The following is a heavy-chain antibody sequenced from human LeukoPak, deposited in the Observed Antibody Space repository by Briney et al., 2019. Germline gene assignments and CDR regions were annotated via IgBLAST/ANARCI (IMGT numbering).Heavy chain of an antibody. CDR1: GGSISSGSYY. D-gene: IGHD3-22*01. CDR3: ARDPWYYDSSGI. CDR2: IYTSGST. V-gene: IGHV4-61*02. J-gene: IGHJ3*02. Sequence: SQTLSLTCTVSGGSISSGSYYWSWIRQPAGKGLEWIGRIYTSGSTNYNPSLKSRVTISVDTSKSQSSLKLSSVTAADTAVYYCARDPWYYDSSGIWGQGTMVTVSS.